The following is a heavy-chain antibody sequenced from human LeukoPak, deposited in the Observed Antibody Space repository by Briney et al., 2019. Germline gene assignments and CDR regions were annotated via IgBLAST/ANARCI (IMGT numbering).Heavy chain of an antibody. J-gene: IGHJ4*02. V-gene: IGHV3-21*01. CDR2: ISSSSSYI. Sequence: GGSLRLSCAASGLTFSSYSMNWVRQAPGKGLEWVSSISSSSSYIYYADSVKGRFTISRDNDKNSLYLQMNSLRAEDTAVYYCARDSTTRGLDYWGQGTLVTVSS. CDR3: ARDSTTRGLDY. D-gene: IGHD1-14*01. CDR1: GLTFSSYS.